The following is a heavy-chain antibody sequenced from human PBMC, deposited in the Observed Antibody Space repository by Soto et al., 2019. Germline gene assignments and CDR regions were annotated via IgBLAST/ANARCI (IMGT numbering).Heavy chain of an antibody. V-gene: IGHV1-24*01. D-gene: IGHD4-4*01. CDR2: FDPEDGET. J-gene: IGHJ5*02. Sequence: ASVKVSCKVSGYTLTELSMHWVRQAPGKGLEWMGGFDPEDGETIYAQKFQGRVTMTADTSTSTAYMELSSLRSEDTAVYYCARGLNDYKSNWFDPWGQGTLVTVSS. CDR3: ARGLNDYKSNWFDP. CDR1: GYTLTELS.